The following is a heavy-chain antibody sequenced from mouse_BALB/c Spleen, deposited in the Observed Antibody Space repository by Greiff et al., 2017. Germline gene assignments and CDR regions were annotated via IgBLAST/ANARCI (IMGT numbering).Heavy chain of an antibody. CDR2: IYPGSGNT. D-gene: IGHD1-1*01. CDR3: ARSLYYGSSPFAY. V-gene: IGHV1-77*01. J-gene: IGHJ3*01. CDR1: GYTFTDYY. Sequence: QVQLQQSGAELARPGASVKLSCKASGYTFTDYYINWVKQRTGQGLEWIGEIYPGSGNTYYNEKFKGKATLTADKSSSTAYMQLSSLTSEDSAVYFCARSLYYGSSPFAYWGQGTLVTVSA.